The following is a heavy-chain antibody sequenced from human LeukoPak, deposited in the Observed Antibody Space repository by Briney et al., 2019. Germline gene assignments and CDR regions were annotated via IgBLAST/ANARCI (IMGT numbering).Heavy chain of an antibody. CDR2: INPSGGST. J-gene: IGHJ6*03. CDR3: ARAFRANSYYMDV. D-gene: IGHD2-8*01. CDR1: GHTFTSYQ. Sequence: ASVKVSCKASGHTFTSYQMYWVRQAPGQGLEWMGIINPSGGSTSYAQKFQGRVTMTRDTSTSTVYMELSSLRSEGTAVYYCARAFRANSYYMDVWGKGTTVTVSS. V-gene: IGHV1-46*01.